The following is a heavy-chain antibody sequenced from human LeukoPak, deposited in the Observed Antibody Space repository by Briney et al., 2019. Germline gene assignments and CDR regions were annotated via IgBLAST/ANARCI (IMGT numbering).Heavy chain of an antibody. CDR2: INHSGST. D-gene: IGHD3-22*01. J-gene: IGHJ4*02. Sequence: PSETLSLTCAVYGGSFSGYYWSWIRQPPGKGLEWIGEINHSGSTNYNPSLKSRVTISVDTSKNQFSLKLSSVTAADTAVYYCARVRFKADSSGYNYFDYWGQGTLVTVSS. CDR1: GGSFSGYY. V-gene: IGHV4-34*01. CDR3: ARVRFKADSSGYNYFDY.